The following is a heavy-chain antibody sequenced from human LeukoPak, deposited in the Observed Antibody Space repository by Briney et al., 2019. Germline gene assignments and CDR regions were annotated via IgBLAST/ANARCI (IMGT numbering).Heavy chain of an antibody. CDR3: ARVLVLYYGMDV. Sequence: GGSLRLSCAASGFSFSSYCMNWVCQAPGKGLEWVSSISSSSSYIYYADSVKGRFTISRDNAKNSLYLQMNSLRAEDTAVYYCARVLVLYYGMDVWSQGTTVTVSS. CDR1: GFSFSSYC. CDR2: ISSSSSYI. V-gene: IGHV3-21*01. D-gene: IGHD2/OR15-2a*01. J-gene: IGHJ6*02.